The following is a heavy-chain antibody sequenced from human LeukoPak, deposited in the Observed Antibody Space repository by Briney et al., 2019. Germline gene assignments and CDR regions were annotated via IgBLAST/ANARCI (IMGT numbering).Heavy chain of an antibody. CDR1: GGTFSSYA. J-gene: IGHJ6*02. Sequence: GASVKVSCKASGGTFSSYAISWVRQAPGQGLEWMGRIIPILGIANYAQKFQGRVTITADKSTSTAYMELSSLRSEDTAVYYCARDFESPDHYYGMDVWGQGTTVTVSS. V-gene: IGHV1-69*04. CDR2: IIPILGIA. CDR3: ARDFESPDHYYGMDV. D-gene: IGHD1-14*01.